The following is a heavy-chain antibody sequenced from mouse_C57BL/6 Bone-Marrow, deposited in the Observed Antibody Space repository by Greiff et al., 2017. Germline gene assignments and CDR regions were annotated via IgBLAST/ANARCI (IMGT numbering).Heavy chain of an antibody. D-gene: IGHD2-5*01. CDR2: IHPNSGST. J-gene: IGHJ4*01. CDR3: ENSNYESAMDY. V-gene: IGHV1-64*01. CDR1: GYTFTSYW. Sequence: QVQLQQPGAELVKPGASVKLSCKASGYTFTSYWMHWVKQRPGQGLEWIGMIHPNSGSTNYNEKFKSKATLTVDKSSSTAYMQLSSLTSEDSAVYYCENSNYESAMDYWGQGTSVTVSS.